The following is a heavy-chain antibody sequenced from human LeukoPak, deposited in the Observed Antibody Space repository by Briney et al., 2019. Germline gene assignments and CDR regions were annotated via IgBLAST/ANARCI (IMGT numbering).Heavy chain of an antibody. V-gene: IGHV3-11*06. CDR3: ARDPVGYYYAMDV. J-gene: IGHJ6*02. Sequence: PGGSLRLSCAASGFTFTDHYMSWIRQAPGKGLEWVSYISSGSTYTNYADSVKGRFTISRDSAKKSVYLQMNSLRAEDTAVYYCARDPVGYYYAMDVWGQGTTVTVSS. CDR2: ISSGSTYT. CDR1: GFTFTDHY. D-gene: IGHD1-26*01.